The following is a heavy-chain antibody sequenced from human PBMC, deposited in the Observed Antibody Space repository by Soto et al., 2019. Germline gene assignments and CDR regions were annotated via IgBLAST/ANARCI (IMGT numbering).Heavy chain of an antibody. Sequence: PGGSLRLSCAASGFTFKNYAMHWVRQSPGKGLEWVAVISHDESNKYYADSVTGRFTISRDNAKNSLYLQMNGRRTEDTAVYYCVRDGSSGWHFDSWGRGTLVTVSS. J-gene: IGHJ4*02. V-gene: IGHV3-30*03. CDR3: VRDGSSGWHFDS. CDR1: GFTFKNYA. D-gene: IGHD6-19*01. CDR2: ISHDESNK.